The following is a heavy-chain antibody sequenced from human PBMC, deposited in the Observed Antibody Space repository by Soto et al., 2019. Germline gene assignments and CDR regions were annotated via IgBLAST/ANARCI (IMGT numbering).Heavy chain of an antibody. CDR3: AREPLRWLFGY. V-gene: IGHV4-30-4*01. J-gene: IGHJ4*02. CDR1: GGSISSGDYY. Sequence: QVQLQESGPGLVKPSQTLSLTCTVAGGSISSGDYYWSWIRQPPGKGLEWIGYIYYSGSTYYNPSLKSRVTISVDPSKNQFDLKLSSGTAADTAVDYCAREPLRWLFGYWGQGTLGTVSS. CDR2: IYYSGST. D-gene: IGHD4-17*01.